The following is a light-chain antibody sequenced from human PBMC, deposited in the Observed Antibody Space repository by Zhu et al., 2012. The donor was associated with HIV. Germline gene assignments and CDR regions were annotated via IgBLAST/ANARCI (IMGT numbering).Light chain of an antibody. Sequence: IVLTQSPATLSLSPGERATVSCRASRSVSSFLAWYQQKPGQAPSLLIYDSSKRAAGIPPRFSGSGSGTDFTLTISSLEPEDFALYYCQQRSNWPLTFGGGTKVEIK. CDR3: QQRSNWPLT. CDR2: DSS. CDR1: RSVSSF. J-gene: IGKJ4*01. V-gene: IGKV3-11*01.